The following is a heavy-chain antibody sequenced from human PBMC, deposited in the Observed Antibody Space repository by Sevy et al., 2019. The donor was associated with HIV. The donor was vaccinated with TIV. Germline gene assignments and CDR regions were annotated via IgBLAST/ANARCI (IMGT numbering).Heavy chain of an antibody. D-gene: IGHD1-26*01. Sequence: GWSLRLSCAASGFTFSDHYMDWVRQAPGKGLEWVGRTRNKANSYTTEYAASVKGRFTISRDDSKNSLYLQMNSLKTEDTAVYYCARVVSPWEPYYFDYWGQGTLVTVSS. J-gene: IGHJ4*02. CDR1: GFTFSDHY. CDR2: TRNKANSYTT. V-gene: IGHV3-72*01. CDR3: ARVVSPWEPYYFDY.